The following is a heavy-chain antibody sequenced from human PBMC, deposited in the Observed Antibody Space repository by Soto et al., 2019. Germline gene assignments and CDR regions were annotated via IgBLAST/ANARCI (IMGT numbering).Heavy chain of an antibody. Sequence: QVQLVQSGAEVKKPGSSVKVSCKASGGTFSSYAISWVRQAPGQGLEWMGGIIPIFGTANYAQKFQGRVTITADESTXXAXMXXSSLRSEDTAVYYCARELPFIVVVVAAKDYYGMDVWGQGTTVTVSS. CDR2: IIPIFGTA. CDR1: GGTFSSYA. V-gene: IGHV1-69*12. D-gene: IGHD2-15*01. J-gene: IGHJ6*02. CDR3: ARELPFIVVVVAAKDYYGMDV.